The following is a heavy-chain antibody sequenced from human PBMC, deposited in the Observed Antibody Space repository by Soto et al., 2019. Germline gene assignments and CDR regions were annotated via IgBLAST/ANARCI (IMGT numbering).Heavy chain of an antibody. CDR3: PRYPSYRPHFGY. CDR1: AGSTSRYY. J-gene: IGHJ4*02. V-gene: IGHV4-59*01. Sequence: TLSLTCTVSAGSTSRYYWSWIRLPPGKGQEWIGYIYYSGSTNYNPSLKSRVTISVDTSKNQFSLKLSAVSAAATPVSYCPRYPSYRPHFGYWGQGAPVTVSP. CDR2: IYYSGST. D-gene: IGHD2-2*01.